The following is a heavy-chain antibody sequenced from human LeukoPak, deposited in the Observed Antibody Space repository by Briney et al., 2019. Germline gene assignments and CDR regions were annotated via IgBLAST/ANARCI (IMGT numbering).Heavy chain of an antibody. CDR1: GGSISSGGYY. CDR3: ARVVRNAIAAAGTVDY. Sequence: SETLSLTCTVSGGSISSGGYYWSWIRQHPGKGPEWIGYIYYSGSTYYNPSLKSRVTISVDTSKNQFSLKLSSVTAADTAVYYCARVVRNAIAAAGTVDYWGQGTLVTVSS. J-gene: IGHJ4*02. CDR2: IYYSGST. D-gene: IGHD6-13*01. V-gene: IGHV4-31*03.